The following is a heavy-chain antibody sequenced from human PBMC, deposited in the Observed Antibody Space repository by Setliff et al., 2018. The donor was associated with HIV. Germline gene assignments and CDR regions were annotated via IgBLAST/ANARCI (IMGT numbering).Heavy chain of an antibody. Sequence: GASVKVSCKASGYTFTSYYMHWVRQAPGQGLEWMGMVYPSDGSTSYAQKVQGRVTTTRDTSTSTIYMELNSLTSEDTAVYYCARDNTAFDIWGQVTMVTVSS. D-gene: IGHD2-2*02. V-gene: IGHV1-46*01. CDR1: GYTFTSYY. J-gene: IGHJ3*02. CDR2: VYPSDGST. CDR3: ARDNTAFDI.